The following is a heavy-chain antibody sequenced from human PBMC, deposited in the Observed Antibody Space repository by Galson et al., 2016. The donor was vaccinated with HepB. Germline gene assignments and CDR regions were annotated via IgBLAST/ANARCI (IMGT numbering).Heavy chain of an antibody. D-gene: IGHD6-19*01. CDR2: IKSKIDGGTV. V-gene: IGHV3-15*01. CDR3: TTVLSTASMSGWYDWGFDS. CDR1: GFTFSNAW. J-gene: IGHJ4*02. Sequence: SLRLSCAASGFTFSNAWMSWVPQAPGKGLEWVGRIKSKIDGGTVDYAAPVKGRFTISGDDSKNTLYLQMTSLRTEDTAVYYCTTVLSTASMSGWYDWGFDSWGQGTLVSVSS.